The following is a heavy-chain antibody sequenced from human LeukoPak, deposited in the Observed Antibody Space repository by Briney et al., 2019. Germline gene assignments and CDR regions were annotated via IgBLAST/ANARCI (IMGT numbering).Heavy chain of an antibody. V-gene: IGHV4-59*08. CDR1: GGSISSYY. CDR3: ARRASYSSSWSNYYFDY. CDR2: IYYSGST. J-gene: IGHJ4*02. Sequence: SETLSLTCTVSGGSISSYYWSWIRQPPGKGLGWIGYIYYSGSTNYNPSLKSRVTISVDTSKNQFSLKLSSVTAADTAVYYCARRASYSSSWSNYYFDYWGQGTLVTVSS. D-gene: IGHD6-13*01.